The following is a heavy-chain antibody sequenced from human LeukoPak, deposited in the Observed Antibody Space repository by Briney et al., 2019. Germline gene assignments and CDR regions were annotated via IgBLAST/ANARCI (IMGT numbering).Heavy chain of an antibody. J-gene: IGHJ4*02. D-gene: IGHD3-22*01. CDR2: IYYSGSS. V-gene: IGHV4-31*11. Sequence: SQTLSLTCVVSGDSISSGGYSWSWIRQPPGKGLEWIGYIYYSGSSNYNPPLESRVTISVDTSKKQFSLKLSSVTAADTAVYYCTRSGIDSSGYYYVDHWGQGTLVTVSS. CDR1: GDSISSGGYS. CDR3: TRSGIDSSGYYYVDH.